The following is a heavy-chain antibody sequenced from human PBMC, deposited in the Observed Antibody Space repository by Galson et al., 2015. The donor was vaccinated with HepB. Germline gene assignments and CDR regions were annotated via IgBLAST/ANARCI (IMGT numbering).Heavy chain of an antibody. J-gene: IGHJ4*02. D-gene: IGHD5-18*01. V-gene: IGHV3-30*02. Sequence: SLRLSCAASGFTFSSYGMHWVRQAPGKGLEWVAFIRYDGSNKYYADSVKGRFTISRDNSKNTLYLQMNSLRAEDTAVYYCAKDFYAAMASTDYWGQGTLVTVSS. CDR3: AKDFYAAMASTDY. CDR2: IRYDGSNK. CDR1: GFTFSSYG.